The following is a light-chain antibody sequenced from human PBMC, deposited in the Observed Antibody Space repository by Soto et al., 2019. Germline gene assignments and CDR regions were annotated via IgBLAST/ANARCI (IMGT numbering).Light chain of an antibody. CDR3: QQHSHWPPWT. CDR1: QSVDSSY. Sequence: DIVLTQSPGTLSLTPGERATLSCRASQSVDSSYLAWYQQKPGQAPRLLIYGASSRATGIPDRFSGSASGTDFTLTISRLEPEDFAVYYCQQHSHWPPWTFGQGTRVEIQ. V-gene: IGKV3D-20*02. CDR2: GAS. J-gene: IGKJ1*01.